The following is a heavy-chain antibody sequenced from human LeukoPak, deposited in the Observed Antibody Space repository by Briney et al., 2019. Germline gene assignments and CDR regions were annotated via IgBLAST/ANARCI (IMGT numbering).Heavy chain of an antibody. J-gene: IGHJ4*02. CDR2: INHSGST. V-gene: IGHV4-34*01. CDR3: ARDVIAAAGTEAFDY. D-gene: IGHD6-13*01. Sequence: SETLSLTCAVYGGSFSGYYWSWIRQPPGKGLEWIGEINHSGSTNYNPSLKSRVTISVDTSKNQFSLTLSSVTAADTAVYYCARDVIAAAGTEAFDYWGQGTLVTVSS. CDR1: GGSFSGYY.